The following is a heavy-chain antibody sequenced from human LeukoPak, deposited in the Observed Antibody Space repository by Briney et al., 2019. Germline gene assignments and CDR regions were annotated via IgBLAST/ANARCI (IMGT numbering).Heavy chain of an antibody. J-gene: IGHJ4*02. CDR1: GGSFSGYY. Sequence: PSETLSLTCAVYGGSFSGYYWSWIRQPPGKGLEWIGEINHSGSTYYNPSLKSRVTTSVDSSKNQFSLKLTSVTAADTAVYYCATLGEYYDSSGYYYNWGQGTLVTVSS. V-gene: IGHV4-34*01. CDR3: ATLGEYYDSSGYYYN. D-gene: IGHD3-22*01. CDR2: INHSGST.